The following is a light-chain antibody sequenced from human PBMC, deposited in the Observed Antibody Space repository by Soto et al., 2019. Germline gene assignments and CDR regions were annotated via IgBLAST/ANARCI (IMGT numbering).Light chain of an antibody. V-gene: IGKV3-20*01. J-gene: IGKJ2*01. CDR2: GAS. CDR3: KQYGSSPQT. Sequence: EIVLTQSPGTLSLSPGERATLSCRASQSVSSSYLAWYQQKPGQAPRRLIYGASSRATGIPDRFSGSGSGTDFTLTISRLEPEDFAVYYCKQYGSSPQTFGQGTKLEIK. CDR1: QSVSSSY.